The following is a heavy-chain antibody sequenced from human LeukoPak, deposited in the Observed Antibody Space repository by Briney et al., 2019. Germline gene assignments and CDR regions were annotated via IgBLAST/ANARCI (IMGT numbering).Heavy chain of an antibody. V-gene: IGHV3-33*01. Sequence: GGSLRLSCAASGFTFSSYGMHWVRQAPGKGLEWVAVIWYDGSNKYYADSVKGRFTISRDNSKNTLYLQMNSPRAEDTAVYYCARDSSGWYGDAFDIWGQGTMVTVSS. CDR1: GFTFSSYG. CDR3: ARDSSGWYGDAFDI. CDR2: IWYDGSNK. D-gene: IGHD6-19*01. J-gene: IGHJ3*02.